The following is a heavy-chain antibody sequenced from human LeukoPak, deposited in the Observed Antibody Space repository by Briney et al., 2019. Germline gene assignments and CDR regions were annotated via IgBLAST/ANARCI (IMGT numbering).Heavy chain of an antibody. CDR1: GFIFSNYS. CDR2: ISSSSSYI. V-gene: IGHV3-21*01. D-gene: IGHD3-3*01. J-gene: IGHJ6*03. Sequence: GGSLRLSCAASGFIFSNYSMNWVRQAPGKGLEWVSSISSSSSYIFYADSVKGRFTISRDNSKNTLYLQMNSLRAEDTAVYYCARERSYDFWSGYYKNYYYYMDVWGKGTTVTVSS. CDR3: ARERSYDFWSGYYKNYYYYMDV.